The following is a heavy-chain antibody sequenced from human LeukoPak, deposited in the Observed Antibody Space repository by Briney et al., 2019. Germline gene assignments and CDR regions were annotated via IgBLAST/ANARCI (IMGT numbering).Heavy chain of an antibody. CDR2: IKEDGSEK. D-gene: IGHD1-26*01. CDR3: ARGQSGSPNWFDP. Sequence: GGSLRLSCAASGFTFSSYWMSWVRQAPGKGLEWVANIKEDGSEKYYVDSVKGRFTISRDNAKNSLYLQMNSLRAEDTAVYYCARGQSGSPNWFDPWGQGTLVTVSS. J-gene: IGHJ5*02. CDR1: GFTFSSYW. V-gene: IGHV3-7*01.